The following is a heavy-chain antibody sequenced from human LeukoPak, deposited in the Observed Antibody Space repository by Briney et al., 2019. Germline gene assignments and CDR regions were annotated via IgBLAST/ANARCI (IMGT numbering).Heavy chain of an antibody. Sequence: ASVTVSFMSSGYTFTDYYMNWVRQAPGQGLGWMGWINSDSGFTKYAQKFQGRVTMTRDTSITTVYMDLTRLTSDDTAVYYCARNFDMKGFDPWGQGTLVTVSS. V-gene: IGHV1-2*02. D-gene: IGHD3-9*01. J-gene: IGHJ5*02. CDR2: INSDSGFT. CDR3: ARNFDMKGFDP. CDR1: GYTFTDYY.